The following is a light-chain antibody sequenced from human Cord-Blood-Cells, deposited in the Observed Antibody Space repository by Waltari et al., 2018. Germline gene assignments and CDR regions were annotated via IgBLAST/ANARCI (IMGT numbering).Light chain of an antibody. V-gene: IGLV2-23*01. CDR2: EGS. CDR1: SSDVGSYNL. J-gene: IGLJ3*02. CDR3: CSYAGSSTWV. Sequence: QSALTQPASVSGSPGQSITISCTGTSSDVGSYNLVSWYQPHPGKPPKLMIYEGSKRPSGVSNRFSGSKSGNTASLTISGLQAEDEADYYCCSYAGSSTWVFGGGTKLTVL.